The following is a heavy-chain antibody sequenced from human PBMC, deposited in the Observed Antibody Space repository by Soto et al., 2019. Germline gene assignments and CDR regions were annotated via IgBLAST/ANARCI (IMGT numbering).Heavy chain of an antibody. CDR3: AKTFQAGYFDY. CDR2: ISYDGSNK. CDR1: GFTFSIYS. D-gene: IGHD3-16*01. J-gene: IGHJ4*02. Sequence: GGSVRLSCAASGFTFSIYSMQWFRQAPGKGLEWVAVISYDGSNKYYADSVKGRFTISRDNSKNTLYLQMNSLRAEDTAVYYCAKTFQAGYFDYWGQGT. V-gene: IGHV3-30-3*02.